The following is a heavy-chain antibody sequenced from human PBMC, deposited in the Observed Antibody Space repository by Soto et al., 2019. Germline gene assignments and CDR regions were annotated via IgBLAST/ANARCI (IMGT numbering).Heavy chain of an antibody. J-gene: IGHJ4*02. CDR2: IIPIFGTA. Sequence: SVKVSCKASGGTFGSYAISWVRQAPGQGLEWMGGIIPIFGTANYAQKFQGRVTITADESTSTAYMELSSLRSEDTAVYYCARSQDYDSSGYTDYWGQGTLVTVSS. CDR1: GGTFGSYA. CDR3: ARSQDYDSSGYTDY. D-gene: IGHD3-22*01. V-gene: IGHV1-69*13.